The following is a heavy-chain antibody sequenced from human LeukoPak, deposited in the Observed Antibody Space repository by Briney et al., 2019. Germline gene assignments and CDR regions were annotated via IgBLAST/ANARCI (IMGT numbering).Heavy chain of an antibody. Sequence: ASVKVSCTASGYTFTGYYMHWVRQAPGQGLEWMGWINPNSGGTNYAQKFQGRVTMTRDTSISTAYMELSRLRSDGTAVYYCARHVGLRSLSNDWAKVYYFDYWGQGTLVTVSS. CDR3: ARHVGLRSLSNDWAKVYYFDY. V-gene: IGHV1-2*02. J-gene: IGHJ4*02. CDR1: GYTFTGYY. CDR2: INPNSGGT. D-gene: IGHD6-19*01.